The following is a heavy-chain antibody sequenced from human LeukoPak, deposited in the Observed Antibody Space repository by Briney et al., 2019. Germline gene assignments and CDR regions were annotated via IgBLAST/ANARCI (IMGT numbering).Heavy chain of an antibody. V-gene: IGHV3-7*03. CDR3: ARTGDIHY. Sequence: PAGSLSLSWVVSGLTLSNYWMRWARPAPGRGREWVANTKQDGSEKYYVDFVKGRFTVSRDNTKNSLYLQLLSLRAEVTAGYYCARTGDIHYWGQGTLVTVSS. J-gene: IGHJ4*02. CDR1: GLTLSNYW. D-gene: IGHD7-27*01. CDR2: TKQDGSEK.